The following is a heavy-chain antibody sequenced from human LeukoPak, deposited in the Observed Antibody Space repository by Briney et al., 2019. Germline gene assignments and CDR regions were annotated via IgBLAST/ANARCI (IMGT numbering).Heavy chain of an antibody. Sequence: SETLSLTCAVFGGSISSGQYYWTWVRQPPGKGLEWIGYIYSSGSTYYNPSLRSRVTISGDTSKTQFSLNLTSVTAADTAVYYCARGGASMGFHSWGRGTLVTVSS. CDR1: GGSISSGQYY. V-gene: IGHV4-30-4*01. D-gene: IGHD2/OR15-2a*01. J-gene: IGHJ5*01. CDR2: IYSSGST. CDR3: ARGGASMGFHS.